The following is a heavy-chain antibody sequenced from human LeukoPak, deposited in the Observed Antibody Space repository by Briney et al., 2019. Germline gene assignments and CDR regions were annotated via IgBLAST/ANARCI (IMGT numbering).Heavy chain of an antibody. CDR1: GFTFSSYG. D-gene: IGHD3-22*01. J-gene: IGHJ4*02. V-gene: IGHV3-30*18. Sequence: GGSLRLSCAASGFTFSSYGMHWVRQAPGKGLEWVAVISYDGSNKYYADSVKGRFTISRDNSKNTLYLQMNSLRAEDTAVYYCAKDFLGYDSSGYYDYWGQGTLVTVSS. CDR2: ISYDGSNK. CDR3: AKDFLGYDSSGYYDY.